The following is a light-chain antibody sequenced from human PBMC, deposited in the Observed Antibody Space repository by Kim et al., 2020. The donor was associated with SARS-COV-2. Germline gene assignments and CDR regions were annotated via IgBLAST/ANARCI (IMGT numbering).Light chain of an antibody. CDR3: QQYGSSPLYI. V-gene: IGKV3-20*01. CDR2: GAS. Sequence: EIVLTQSPGTLSLSPGERATLSCRASQSVSSSQLGWYQQKPGQAPRLLIYGASSRATGIPDRFSGSGSGTDFTLTISRLEPEDFAVYFCQQYGSSPLYIFGQGTKLEIK. CDR1: QSVSSSQ. J-gene: IGKJ2*01.